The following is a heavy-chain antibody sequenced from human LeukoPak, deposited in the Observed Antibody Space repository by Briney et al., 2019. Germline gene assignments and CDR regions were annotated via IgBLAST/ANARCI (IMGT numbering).Heavy chain of an antibody. CDR3: ARGGLRVMVYRLYYMDV. V-gene: IGHV1-2*02. J-gene: IGHJ6*03. Sequence: EASAKVSCKAFGYSFTGYYMHWVRQAPGQGLEWMGWINPNSGDTKYAQKFQGRVTMTRDTSISTAYMELTRLRSDDTAVYYCARGGLRVMVYRLYYMDVWGKGTTVTVSS. CDR2: INPNSGDT. D-gene: IGHD2-8*01. CDR1: GYSFTGYY.